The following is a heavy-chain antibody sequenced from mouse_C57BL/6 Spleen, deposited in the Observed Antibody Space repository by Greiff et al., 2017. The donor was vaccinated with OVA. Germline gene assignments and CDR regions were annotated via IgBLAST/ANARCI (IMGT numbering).Heavy chain of an antibody. J-gene: IGHJ4*01. V-gene: IGHV1-76*01. CDR3: ARNYPYYAMDY. CDR2: IYPGSGNT. CDR1: GYTFTDYY. D-gene: IGHD1-1*02. Sequence: VQLQQSGAELVRPGASVKLSCKASGYTFTDYYINWVKQRPGQGLEWIARIYPGSGNTYYNEKFKGKATLTAEKSSSTAYMQLSSLTSEDSAVYFCARNYPYYAMDYWGQGTSVTVSS.